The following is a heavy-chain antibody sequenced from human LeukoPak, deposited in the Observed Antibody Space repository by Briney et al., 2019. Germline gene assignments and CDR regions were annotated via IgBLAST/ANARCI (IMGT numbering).Heavy chain of an antibody. CDR2: IVVGSGNT. D-gene: IGHD3-22*01. CDR1: GFTFTSSA. J-gene: IGHJ4*02. CDR3: ARSSGYSQYYFDY. Sequence: ASAKVSCKASGFTFTSSAMQWVRQARGQRLGWIGWIVVGSGNTNYAQKFQERVTITRDMSTSTAYMELSSLRSEDTAVYYCARSSGYSQYYFDYWGQGTLVTVSS. V-gene: IGHV1-58*02.